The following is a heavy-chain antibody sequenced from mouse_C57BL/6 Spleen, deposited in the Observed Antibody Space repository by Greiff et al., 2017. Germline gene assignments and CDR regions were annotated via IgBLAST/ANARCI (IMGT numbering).Heavy chain of an antibody. J-gene: IGHJ3*01. CDR3: TRRYYGNSFAY. CDR2: IDPETGGT. D-gene: IGHD2-1*01. CDR1: GYTFTDYE. V-gene: IGHV1-15*01. Sequence: VKLQQSGAELVRPGASVTLSCKASGYTFTDYEMHWVKQTPVHGLEWIGAIDPETGGTDYNQKFKGKAILTADKSSSTAYMELRSLTSEDSAVYYCTRRYYGNSFAYWGQGTLVTVSA.